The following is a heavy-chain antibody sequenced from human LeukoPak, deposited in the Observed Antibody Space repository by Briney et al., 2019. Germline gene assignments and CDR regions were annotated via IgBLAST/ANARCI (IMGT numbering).Heavy chain of an antibody. CDR2: INHSGST. V-gene: IGHV4-34*01. J-gene: IGHJ5*02. Sequence: SETLSLTCAVYGGSFSGYYWSWIRQPPGKGLEWIGEINHSGSTNYNPSLKSRVTISVDTSKNQFSLKLSSVTAADTAVYYCARGGGTIPNWFDPWGQGTLVTVSS. CDR3: ARGGGTIPNWFDP. D-gene: IGHD2-2*02. CDR1: GGSFSGYY.